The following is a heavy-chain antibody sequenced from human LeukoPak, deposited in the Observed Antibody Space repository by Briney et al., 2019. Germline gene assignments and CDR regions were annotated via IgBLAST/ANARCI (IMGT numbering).Heavy chain of an antibody. CDR1: GFTFSSYA. Sequence: GGSLRLSCAASGFTFSSYAMSWVRQAPGKGLEWVSAISGRGGSTYYADSVKGRFTISRDNSKDTLSLQMNSLRFEDTAVYYCAKDFGAVVTAIPSYWGQGTLVTVSS. CDR3: AKDFGAVVTAIPSY. V-gene: IGHV3-23*01. D-gene: IGHD2-21*02. CDR2: ISGRGGST. J-gene: IGHJ4*02.